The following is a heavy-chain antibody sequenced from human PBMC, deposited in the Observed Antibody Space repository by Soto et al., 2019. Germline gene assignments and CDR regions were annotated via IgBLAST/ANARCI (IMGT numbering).Heavy chain of an antibody. D-gene: IGHD3-22*01. CDR3: ARDHDRSGYYSY. CDR2: ISTYSGDT. V-gene: IGHV1-18*04. CDR1: GYTFTSVG. Sequence: QVQLVQSGAEVKKPGASVKVSCKTSGYTFTSVGICWVRQAPGQGLEWMGWISTYSGDTNYAPSLQGRVTLTTDTSTSTAYVELRSLRSDDTAVYYCARDHDRSGYYSYWGQGTLVTVSS. J-gene: IGHJ4*02.